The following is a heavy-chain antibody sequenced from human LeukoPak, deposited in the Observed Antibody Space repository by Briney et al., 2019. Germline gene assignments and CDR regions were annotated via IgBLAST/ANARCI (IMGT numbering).Heavy chain of an antibody. J-gene: IGHJ4*02. CDR1: GEPYIGYY. CDR3: AREQSFWSGYYILDY. D-gene: IGHD3-3*01. V-gene: IGHV4-34*01. CDR2: INDSGST. Sequence: SETLSLTCAVYGEPYIGYYWAWIRQPPGKVLEWIGEINDSGSTDYNSGTTNYNPSLKSRVTMSVDTSKNQFSLKLSSVTAADTAVYYCAREQSFWSGYYILDYWGQGTLVTVSS.